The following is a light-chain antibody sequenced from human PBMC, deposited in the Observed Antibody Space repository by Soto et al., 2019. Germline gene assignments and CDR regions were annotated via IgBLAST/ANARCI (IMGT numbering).Light chain of an antibody. CDR3: QQRRAWPFT. V-gene: IGKV3-11*01. CDR2: DAS. Sequence: IVLTQSPATLSLSPGERASLSCRASQTVGKDLAWYQVRPGQAPRLLIFDASTRATGVPPRVSGSRSGSDFTVTISSLEPEDFGFYYCQQRRAWPFTFGGGTSVLIK. J-gene: IGKJ4*01. CDR1: QTVGKD.